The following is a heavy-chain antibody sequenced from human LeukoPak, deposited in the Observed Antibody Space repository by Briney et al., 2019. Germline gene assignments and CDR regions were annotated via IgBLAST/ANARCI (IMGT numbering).Heavy chain of an antibody. CDR3: VKSWGWTRPYYNYMQV. D-gene: IGHD3/OR15-3a*01. CDR1: GFPFNKFA. Sequence: PGGSLRLSCVASGFPFNKFAMTWVRQVPGKGLEWVAIIGYGGVSIYYADSVKGRFTISRDDSNNTLSLQMNNPRAEDTSIYYCVKSWGWTRPYYNYMQVWGKGTTVTVSS. V-gene: IGHV3-23*01. CDR2: IGYGGVSI. J-gene: IGHJ6*03.